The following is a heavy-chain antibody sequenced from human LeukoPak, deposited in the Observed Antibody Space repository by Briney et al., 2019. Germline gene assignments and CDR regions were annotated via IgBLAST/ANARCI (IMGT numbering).Heavy chain of an antibody. Sequence: ASVKVSCKASGYTFIGYYMHWVRQAPGQGLEWMGRINPDSGGTNFAQRFQGRVTMTRDTSINTAYMELSWLRSDDTAIYYCARELGGSYNWFDPWGQGTLVTVSS. CDR3: ARELGGSYNWFDP. J-gene: IGHJ5*02. CDR2: INPDSGGT. CDR1: GYTFIGYY. V-gene: IGHV1-2*06. D-gene: IGHD3-16*01.